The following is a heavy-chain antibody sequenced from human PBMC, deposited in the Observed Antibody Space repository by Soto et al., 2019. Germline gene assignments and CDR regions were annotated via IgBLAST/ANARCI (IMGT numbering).Heavy chain of an antibody. CDR2: IRPGGDST. J-gene: IGHJ4*02. V-gene: IGHV3-23*01. Sequence: PGGSLSLSCAASGFRFRTRAMSWVRQAPGKGLEWVASIRPGGDSTYYADSVKGRFAVSRDNSNVTLYLQMDSLRVEDTAIYYCTTHEEGAPWAGGFDYWGQGTLVTVSS. CDR1: GFRFRTRA. D-gene: IGHD1-26*01. CDR3: TTHEEGAPWAGGFDY.